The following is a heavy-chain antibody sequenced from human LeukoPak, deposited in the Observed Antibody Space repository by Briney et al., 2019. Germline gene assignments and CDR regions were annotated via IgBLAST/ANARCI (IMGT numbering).Heavy chain of an antibody. V-gene: IGHV3-7*01. CDR1: GFSFSTHW. Sequence: PGGSLRLSCAASGFSFSTHWMNWVRQAPGGGLEWLANIKPGGSDRYYVDSVRGRFTISRDNAKNLVYLQIDSLRTEDTGVYYCSGRSGFSSIYWGQGTLVKVSS. J-gene: IGHJ4*02. D-gene: IGHD6-19*01. CDR3: SGRSGFSSIY. CDR2: IKPGGSDR.